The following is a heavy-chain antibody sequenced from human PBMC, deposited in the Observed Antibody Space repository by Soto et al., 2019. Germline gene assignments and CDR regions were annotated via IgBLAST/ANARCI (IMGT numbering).Heavy chain of an antibody. CDR1: GGSISGFY. V-gene: IGHV4-59*01. D-gene: IGHD1-26*01. J-gene: IGHJ5*02. Sequence: SETLSLTCTVSGGSISGFYWSWIRQPPGKRLEWIGYIYSGGYTYYNPSLESRVTISVDTPKNQFFLEMNSVTAADTAVYYCARDIEGGWRYSCFDPWGRGMLVTVSS. CDR3: ARDIEGGWRYSCFDP. CDR2: IYSGGYT.